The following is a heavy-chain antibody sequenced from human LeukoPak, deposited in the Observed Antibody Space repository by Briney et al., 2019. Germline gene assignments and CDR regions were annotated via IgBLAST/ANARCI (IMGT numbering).Heavy chain of an antibody. CDR3: ATTDETARAEDCQH. D-gene: IGHD2-21*02. V-gene: IGHV3-23*01. Sequence: GGSLRHSCAASGCTFSSFVMNWVRQPPGKGLEWVSTISAGGDSTYYADSVKGRFTISRDNSKNTLYLQMKSLRAEDTAVYYCATTDETARAEDCQHWGQGTLVTVSS. J-gene: IGHJ1*01. CDR2: ISAGGDST. CDR1: GCTFSSFV.